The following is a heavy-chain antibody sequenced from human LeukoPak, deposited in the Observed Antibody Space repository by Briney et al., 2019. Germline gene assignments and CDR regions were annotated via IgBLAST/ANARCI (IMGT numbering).Heavy chain of an antibody. Sequence: PGGSLRLSCAASGFTFSDYYMSWIRQAPGKGLEWVSYISSSGSTIYYADSVKGRFTISRDNAKNTLYLQMNSLRAEDTAVYYCAKWSDSSGYPIDYWGQGTLVTVSS. J-gene: IGHJ4*02. V-gene: IGHV3-11*01. CDR3: AKWSDSSGYPIDY. CDR2: ISSSGSTI. D-gene: IGHD3-22*01. CDR1: GFTFSDYY.